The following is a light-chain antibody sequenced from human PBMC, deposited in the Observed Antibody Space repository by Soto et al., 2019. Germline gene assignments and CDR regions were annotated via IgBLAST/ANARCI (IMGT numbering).Light chain of an antibody. CDR3: QQYGSP. J-gene: IGKJ5*01. V-gene: IGKV3-20*01. Sequence: EIVLTQSPGTLSLSPGERATLSCRASQSVSSSYLAWYQQKPGQAPRLLIYGASSRATGIPDRFSGSGSGTDFTLTISRLEPEDFAVYYCQQYGSPCGQGTRREIK. CDR2: GAS. CDR1: QSVSSSY.